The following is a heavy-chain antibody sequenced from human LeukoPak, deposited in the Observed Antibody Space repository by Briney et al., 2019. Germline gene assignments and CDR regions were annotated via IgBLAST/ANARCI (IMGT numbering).Heavy chain of an antibody. Sequence: SETLSLTCTVSGGSISSYYWSWIRQPPGKGLEWIGYIYYSGSTNYNPSLKSRVTISVDTSKNQFSLKLSSVTAADTAVYYCARGITIFGVVSTLLDYWGQGTLVTVSS. J-gene: IGHJ4*02. V-gene: IGHV4-59*01. CDR3: ARGITIFGVVSTLLDY. CDR2: IYYSGST. D-gene: IGHD3-3*01. CDR1: GGSISSYY.